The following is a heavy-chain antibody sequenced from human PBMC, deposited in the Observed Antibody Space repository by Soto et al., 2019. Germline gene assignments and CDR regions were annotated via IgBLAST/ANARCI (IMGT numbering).Heavy chain of an antibody. CDR2: IIPILGIA. CDR1: GGTFSSYT. D-gene: IGHD6-19*01. V-gene: IGHV1-69*04. CDR3: ARDVSSGPSFSVHDAFDI. J-gene: IGHJ3*02. Sequence: GASVKVSCKASGGTFSSYTITWVRKAPGQGLEWMGKIIPILGIANYAQKFQGRVTITADKSMSTAYMELSSLRSEDTAVYYCARDVSSGPSFSVHDAFDIWGQGTMVTVSS.